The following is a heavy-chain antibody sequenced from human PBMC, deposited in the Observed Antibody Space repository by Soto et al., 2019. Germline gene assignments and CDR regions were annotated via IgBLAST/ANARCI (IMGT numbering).Heavy chain of an antibody. V-gene: IGHV1-8*01. CDR2: MNPNSGNT. CDR3: ARSKTDYFDY. Sequence: QVQLVQSGAEVKKPGASVKVSCKASGYTFTSYDINWVRQATGQGLEWMGWMNPNSGNTGYVQKFQGRVTMTRNTSLSTAYIELSSLRSEDRAVYYCARSKTDYFDYWGQGTLVTVSS. J-gene: IGHJ4*02. CDR1: GYTFTSYD.